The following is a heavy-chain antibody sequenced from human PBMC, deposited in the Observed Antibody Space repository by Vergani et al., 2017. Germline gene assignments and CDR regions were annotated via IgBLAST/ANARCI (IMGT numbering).Heavy chain of an antibody. D-gene: IGHD6-13*01. V-gene: IGHV3-9*01. J-gene: IGHJ2*01. Sequence: EVQLVESGGGLVQPGRSLRLSCAASGFTLDDYAMHWVRHAPGKGLEWVSGINWNSDSIAYADSVKGRFTISRDNAKNSLYLQMNSLRAEDTALYYCVKDIAASGNYWYFDLWGRGTLVTVSS. CDR1: GFTLDDYA. CDR2: INWNSDSI. CDR3: VKDIAASGNYWYFDL.